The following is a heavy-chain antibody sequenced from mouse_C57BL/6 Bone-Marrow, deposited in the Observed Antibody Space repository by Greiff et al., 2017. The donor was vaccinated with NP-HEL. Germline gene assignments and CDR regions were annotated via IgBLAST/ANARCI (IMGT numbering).Heavy chain of an antibody. V-gene: IGHV1-15*01. Sequence: QQSGAELVRPGASVTLSCKASGYTFTDYEMHWVKQTPVHGLEWIGAIDPETGGTAYNQKFKGKAILTADKSSSTAYMELRSLTSEDSAVYYCTIIPTVVATKDWYFDVWGTGTTVTVSS. CDR1: GYTFTDYE. D-gene: IGHD1-1*01. J-gene: IGHJ1*03. CDR2: IDPETGGT. CDR3: TIIPTVVATKDWYFDV.